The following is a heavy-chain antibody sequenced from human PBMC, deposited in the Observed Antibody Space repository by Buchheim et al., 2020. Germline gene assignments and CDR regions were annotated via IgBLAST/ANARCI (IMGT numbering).Heavy chain of an antibody. V-gene: IGHV4-34*01. CDR2: INHSGSP. CDR3: ARGVYSTRWYRWFDP. J-gene: IGHJ5*02. D-gene: IGHD6-13*01. Sequence: QVQLQQWGAGLLKPSETLSLTCAVYGGAFSGHYWTWIRQPPGKGLEWIGEINHSGSPTYNPSLKSRVALSVDTSKQQFPLKLRSVTVADTAVYFCARGVYSTRWYRWFDPWGQGTL. CDR1: GGAFSGHY.